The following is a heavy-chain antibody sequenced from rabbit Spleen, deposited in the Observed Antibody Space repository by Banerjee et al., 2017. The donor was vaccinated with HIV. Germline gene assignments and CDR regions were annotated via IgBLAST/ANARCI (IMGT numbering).Heavy chain of an antibody. CDR3: ARGKAYGHGIFDL. V-gene: IGHV1S45*01. CDR2: IEADGSGFT. CDR1: GFSFSSSYY. Sequence: QEQLEESGGDLVKPGASLTLTCTASGFSFSSSYYICWVRQTPGKGLEWIACIEADGSGFTYFATWAKGRFTCSKTSSTTVTLQMTRLTAADTATYFCARGKAYGHGIFDLWGPGTLVTVS. J-gene: IGHJ4*01. D-gene: IGHD6-1*01.